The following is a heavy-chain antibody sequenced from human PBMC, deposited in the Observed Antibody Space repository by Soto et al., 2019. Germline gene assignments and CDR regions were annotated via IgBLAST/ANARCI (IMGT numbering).Heavy chain of an antibody. J-gene: IGHJ4*02. V-gene: IGHV4-30-4*01. CDR1: GGSISSGDYY. D-gene: IGHD5-12*01. Sequence: KTSETLSLTCTVSGGSISSGDYYWSWIRQPPGKGLEWIGYIYYSGSTYYNPSLKSRVTISVDTSKNQFSLKLSSVTAADTAVYYCARYSGYEPFDYWGQGTLVTVSS. CDR3: ARYSGYEPFDY. CDR2: IYYSGST.